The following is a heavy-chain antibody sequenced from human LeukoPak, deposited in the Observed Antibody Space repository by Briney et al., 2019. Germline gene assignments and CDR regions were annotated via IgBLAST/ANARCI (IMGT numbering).Heavy chain of an antibody. D-gene: IGHD2-15*01. V-gene: IGHV4-39*01. J-gene: IGHJ5*02. CDR3: ARHAPGDIVVQIPAPTRWFDP. CDR1: GDSFSNNNYF. CDR2: SYYRGTT. Sequence: PSETLSLTCTVSGDSFSNNNYFWGWIRQPPGKGLEWIGSSYYRGTTYYNPSVESRVTISAYKSKNQLSLQLSSVTAADTAVYSCARHAPGDIVVQIPAPTRWFDPWGQGTLVTDPS.